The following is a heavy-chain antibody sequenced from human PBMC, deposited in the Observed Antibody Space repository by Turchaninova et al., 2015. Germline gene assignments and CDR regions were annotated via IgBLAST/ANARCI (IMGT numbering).Heavy chain of an antibody. CDR3: MIPPSLGGY. CDR1: GFTFNTCL. V-gene: IGHV3-21*01. J-gene: IGHJ4*02. CDR2: ISSGSSDI. D-gene: IGHD3-22*01. Sequence: DVQLVESGGGLVKPGGSLRLSWSASGFTFNTCLMYWVREAPGKGWEGVSVISSGSSDIYDPDSVKVRFTIARDNAKNSLYLQMNSLRAEDTAVYYCMIPPSLGGYWGQGTLVTVSS.